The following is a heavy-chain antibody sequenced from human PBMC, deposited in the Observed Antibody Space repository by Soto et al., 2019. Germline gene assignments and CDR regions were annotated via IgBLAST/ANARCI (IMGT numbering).Heavy chain of an antibody. J-gene: IGHJ5*02. V-gene: IGHV1-18*01. CDR1: GYTFTSYG. CDR3: ARDAVTITMIVVVITHNWFDP. CDR2: ISAYNGNT. D-gene: IGHD3-22*01. Sequence: QVQLVQSGAEVKKPGASVKVSCKASGYTFTSYGISWVRQAPGQGLEWMGWISAYNGNTNYAQKLQGRVTMTTDTSTSTAYMELRSLRSDDTAVYYCARDAVTITMIVVVITHNWFDPWGQGTLVTVSS.